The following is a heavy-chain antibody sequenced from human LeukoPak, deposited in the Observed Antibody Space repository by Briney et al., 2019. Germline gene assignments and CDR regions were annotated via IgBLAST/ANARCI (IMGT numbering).Heavy chain of an antibody. Sequence: GASVKVSCKASGYTFTGYYMHLVRQAPGQGLEWMGWINPNSGGTNYAQKFQGRVTMTRDTSISTAYMELRRLRSDDTAVYYCARGLYGDYWFDTWGQGTMVTVSS. V-gene: IGHV1-2*02. CDR1: GYTFTGYY. CDR3: ARGLYGDYWFDT. CDR2: INPNSGGT. D-gene: IGHD4-17*01. J-gene: IGHJ5*02.